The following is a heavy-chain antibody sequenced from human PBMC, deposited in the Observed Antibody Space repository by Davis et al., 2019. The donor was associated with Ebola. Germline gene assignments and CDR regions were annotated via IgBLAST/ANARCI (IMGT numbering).Heavy chain of an antibody. Sequence: SVKVSCKASGGTFSSYSTSWVRQAPGQGLEWMGRIIPILGTANYAQKFQGRVTITADKSTSTVHMNLSNLRSEDTAVYYCAAIVVVPAAMRGALDVWGQGTTVAVSS. D-gene: IGHD2-2*01. J-gene: IGHJ6*02. CDR1: GGTFSSYS. CDR3: AAIVVVPAAMRGALDV. V-gene: IGHV1-69*08. CDR2: IIPILGTA.